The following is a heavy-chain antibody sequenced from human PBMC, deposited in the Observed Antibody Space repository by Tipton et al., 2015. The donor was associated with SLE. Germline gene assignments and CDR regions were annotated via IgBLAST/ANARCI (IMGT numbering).Heavy chain of an antibody. CDR2: IYYSGST. CDR3: ANNKRVGSYFDY. CDR1: GVSISTSRYY. V-gene: IGHV4-31*03. D-gene: IGHD3-10*01. Sequence: TLSLTCSVSGVSISTSRYYWSWIRQHPGKGLEWIGYIYYSGSTYYNPSLKSRVTISVDTSKNQFSLKLSSVTAADTAVYYCANNKRVGSYFDYWGQGTLVTVSS. J-gene: IGHJ4*02.